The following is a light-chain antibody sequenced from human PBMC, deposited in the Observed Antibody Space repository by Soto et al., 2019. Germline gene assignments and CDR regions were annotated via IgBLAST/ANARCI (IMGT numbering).Light chain of an antibody. J-gene: IGKJ1*01. CDR1: KSVSSGY. CDR3: QQYGNSPWT. V-gene: IGKV3-20*01. CDR2: GAS. Sequence: DSVLTQSPGTLSLSPGERATLSCRASKSVSSGYLDWYQQKPGQAPRLLIDGASSRATGIPDRFSGSGSATYFTLTISRLDPEGFAVYYCQQYGNSPWTFGQGTKVEIK.